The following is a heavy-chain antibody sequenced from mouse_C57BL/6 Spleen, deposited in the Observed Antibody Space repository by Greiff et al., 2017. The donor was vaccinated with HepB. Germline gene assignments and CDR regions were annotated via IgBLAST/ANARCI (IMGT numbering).Heavy chain of an antibody. Sequence: QVQLQQPGAELVRPGSSVKLSCKASGYTFTSYWMHWVKQRPIQGLEWIGNIDPSDSETHYNQKFKDKATLPVDKSTSTAYMQLSSLTSEDSAVYYCARWGGSSLVDYWGQGTTLTVSA. D-gene: IGHD1-1*01. CDR3: ARWGGSSLVDY. CDR2: IDPSDSET. V-gene: IGHV1-52*01. CDR1: GYTFTSYW. J-gene: IGHJ2*01.